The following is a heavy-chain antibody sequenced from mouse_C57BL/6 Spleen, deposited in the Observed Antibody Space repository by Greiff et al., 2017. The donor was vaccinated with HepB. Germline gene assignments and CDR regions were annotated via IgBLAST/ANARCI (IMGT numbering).Heavy chain of an antibody. CDR1: GFTFSDYG. Sequence: DVKLVESGGGLVKPGGSLKLSCAASGFTFSDYGMHWVRQAPEKGLEWVAYISSGSSTIYYADTVKGRFTISRDNAKNTLFLQMTSLRSEDTAMYYCGRGEYYWYFDVWGTGTTVTVSS. J-gene: IGHJ1*03. D-gene: IGHD2-13*01. V-gene: IGHV5-17*01. CDR3: GRGEYYWYFDV. CDR2: ISSGSSTI.